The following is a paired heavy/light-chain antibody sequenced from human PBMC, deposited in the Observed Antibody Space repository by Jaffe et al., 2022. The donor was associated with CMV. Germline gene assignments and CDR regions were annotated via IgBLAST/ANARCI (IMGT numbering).Heavy chain of an antibody. CDR3: ARAYYDFWSGYYTSDYYYYGMDV. CDR2: IWYDGSNK. V-gene: IGHV3-33*01. CDR1: GFTFSSYG. Sequence: QVQLVESGGGVVQPGRSLRLSCAASGFTFSSYGMHWVRQAPGKGLEWVAVIWYDGSNKYYADSVKGRFTISRDNSKNTLYLQMNSLRAEDTAVYYCARAYYDFWSGYYTSDYYYYGMDVWGQGTTVTVSS. D-gene: IGHD3-3*01. J-gene: IGHJ6*02.
Light chain of an antibody. Sequence: QSALTQPASVSGSPGQSITISCTGTSSDVGGYNYVSWYQQHPGKAPKLMIYDVSNRPSGVSNRFSGSKSGNTASLTISGLQAEDEADYYCSSYTSSSTFFGGGTKLTVL. J-gene: IGLJ2*01. CDR3: SSYTSSSTF. V-gene: IGLV2-14*03. CDR2: DVS. CDR1: SSDVGGYNY.